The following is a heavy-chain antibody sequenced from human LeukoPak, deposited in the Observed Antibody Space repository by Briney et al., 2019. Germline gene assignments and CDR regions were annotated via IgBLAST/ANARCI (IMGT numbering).Heavy chain of an antibody. CDR2: ISSSGSTI. J-gene: IGHJ5*02. D-gene: IGHD3-10*01. V-gene: IGHV3-48*03. CDR1: GFTFSSYE. CDR3: AGVGGSGSYYNSWFDP. Sequence: PGGSLRLSCAASGFTFSSYEMNWVRQAPGKGLEWVSYISSSGSTIYYADSVKGRFTISRDNAKNSLYLQMNSLRAEDTAVYHCAGVGGSGSYYNSWFDPWGQGTLVTVSS.